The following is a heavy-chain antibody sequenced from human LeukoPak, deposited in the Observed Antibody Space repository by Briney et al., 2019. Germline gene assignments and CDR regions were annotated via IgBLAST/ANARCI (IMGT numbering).Heavy chain of an antibody. CDR1: GFTFSSYG. J-gene: IGHJ4*02. Sequence: PGGSLRLSCAASGFTFSSYGMHWVRQAPGKGLEWVAFIGYDGSNKYYADSVKGRFTISRDNSKNTLYLQMNSLRAEDAAVYYCAKDRGRYCSGGSCYTTHYFDYWGQGTLVTVSS. D-gene: IGHD2-15*01. CDR2: IGYDGSNK. CDR3: AKDRGRYCSGGSCYTTHYFDY. V-gene: IGHV3-30*02.